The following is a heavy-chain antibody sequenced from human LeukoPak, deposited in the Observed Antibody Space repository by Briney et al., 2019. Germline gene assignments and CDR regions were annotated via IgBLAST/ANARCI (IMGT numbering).Heavy chain of an antibody. V-gene: IGHV1-24*01. CDR3: ASTGSGYDYREEVNFDY. J-gene: IGHJ4*02. CDR2: FDPEDGET. Sequence: ASVKVSCKVSGYTLTELSMHWVRQAPGKGLEWMGGFDPEDGETIYAQKFQGRVTMTEDTSTDTAYMELSSLRSEDTAVYYCASTGSGYDYREEVNFDYWGQGTLVTVSS. CDR1: GYTLTELS. D-gene: IGHD5-12*01.